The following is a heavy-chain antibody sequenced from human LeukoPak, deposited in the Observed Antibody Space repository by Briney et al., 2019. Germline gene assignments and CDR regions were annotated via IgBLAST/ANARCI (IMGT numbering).Heavy chain of an antibody. J-gene: IGHJ6*03. V-gene: IGHV3-11*01. D-gene: IGHD7-27*01. CDR3: ARGTNLGSPLHTDV. Sequence: GGPLRLSCAASGFTFTDYYMTWIRRAPGKGLEWVSYIDTRNKPIYYADSVRGRFTISRDNAKDSLYLQLHSLRVEDTAVYYCARGTNLGSPLHTDVGGKGTTVTVSS. CDR2: IDTRNKPI. CDR1: GFTFTDYY.